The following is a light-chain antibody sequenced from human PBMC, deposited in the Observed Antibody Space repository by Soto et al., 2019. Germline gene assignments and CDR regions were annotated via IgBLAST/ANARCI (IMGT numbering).Light chain of an antibody. CDR3: CSYAGSSTHYV. V-gene: IGLV2-23*01. Sequence: QSALNQPASVSGSPGQSITISCTGTSSDVGSYNLVSWYQQHPGKAPKLMIYEGSKRPSGVSNRFSGSKSGNTASLTISGLQAEDEADYYCCSYAGSSTHYVFGTGTKVTV. J-gene: IGLJ1*01. CDR2: EGS. CDR1: SSDVGSYNL.